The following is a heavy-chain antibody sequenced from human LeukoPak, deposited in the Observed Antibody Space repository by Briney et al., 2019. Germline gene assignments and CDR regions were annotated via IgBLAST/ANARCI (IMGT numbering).Heavy chain of an antibody. Sequence: GGSLRLSCAASGFTVSSNYMSWVRQAPGKGLEWVSVIYSGGSTYYADSVKGRFTISRDNSKNTLYLQMNSLRAEDTAVYYCARDGEVTYYDILTGYSSPHYFDYWGQGTLVTVSS. J-gene: IGHJ4*02. D-gene: IGHD3-9*01. CDR1: GFTVSSNY. CDR2: IYSGGST. CDR3: ARDGEVTYYDILTGYSSPHYFDY. V-gene: IGHV3-53*01.